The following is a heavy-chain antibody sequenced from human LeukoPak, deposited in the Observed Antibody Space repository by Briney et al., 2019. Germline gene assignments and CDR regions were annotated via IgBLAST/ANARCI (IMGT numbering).Heavy chain of an antibody. CDR1: GFTFSSYW. V-gene: IGHV3-7*01. J-gene: IGHJ4*02. CDR2: IKQDGSEK. Sequence: PGGSLRLSCAASGFTFSSYWMSWVRRAPGKGLEWVANIKQDGSEKYYVDSVKGRFTISRDNAKNSLYLQMNSLRAEDTAVYYCARDQETYYYDSSGFRYFDYWGQGTLVTVSS. CDR3: ARDQETYYYDSSGFRYFDY. D-gene: IGHD3-22*01.